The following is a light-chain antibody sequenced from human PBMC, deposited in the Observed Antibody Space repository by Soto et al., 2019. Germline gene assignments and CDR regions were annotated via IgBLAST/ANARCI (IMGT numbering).Light chain of an antibody. CDR3: QQYGNSVYT. CDR1: QSVSSSY. V-gene: IGKV3-20*01. Sequence: EIVLTQSPGTLSLSPGERATLSCRASQSVSSSYLAWYQQKPGQAPRLLIYSASSRATGIPDRFSGSGSGTDFTLTISRLEAEDFAVYYCQQYGNSVYTWGQGTKLEIK. CDR2: SAS. J-gene: IGKJ2*01.